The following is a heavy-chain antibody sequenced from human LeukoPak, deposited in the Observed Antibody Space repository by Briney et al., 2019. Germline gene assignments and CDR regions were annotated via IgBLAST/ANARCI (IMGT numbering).Heavy chain of an antibody. Sequence: GGSLRLSCVASGFTFSRDWMSWVRQAPGKGLEWVANIKEDGSAQYYADSVKGRFTISRDNTKNSLYLQMNSLTAEDTAMYYCAKDGDGYHNWGQGALVTVSS. J-gene: IGHJ4*02. CDR1: GFTFSRDW. CDR3: AKDGDGYHN. V-gene: IGHV3-7*01. CDR2: IKEDGSAQ. D-gene: IGHD3-9*01.